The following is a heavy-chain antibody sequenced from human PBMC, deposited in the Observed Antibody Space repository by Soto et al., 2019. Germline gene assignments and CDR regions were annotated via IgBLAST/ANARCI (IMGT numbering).Heavy chain of an antibody. CDR1: GFTFSSYS. D-gene: IGHD2-2*01. CDR2: ISSSSDYI. CDR3: ARSVPAAPFDI. Sequence: EVQLVESGGGLVKPGGSLRLSCAASGFTFSSYSMNWVRQAPGKGLEWVSSISSSSDYIFYADSVKGRFTISRDNAKNSLHLQMNSLRAEDTAVYYCARSVPAAPFDIWRQGTMVIVSS. V-gene: IGHV3-21*01. J-gene: IGHJ3*02.